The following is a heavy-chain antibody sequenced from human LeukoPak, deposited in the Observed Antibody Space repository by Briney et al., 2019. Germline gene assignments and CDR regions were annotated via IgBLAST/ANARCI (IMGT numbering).Heavy chain of an antibody. CDR2: IYYSGST. J-gene: IGHJ5*02. CDR3: ARIHYYDSSGFP. CDR1: GGSISSYY. Sequence: SETLSLTCTVSGGSISSYYWSWIRQPPGKGLEWIGYIYYSGSTNYNPSLKSRVTISVDTSKNQFSLKLNSVTAADTAVYYCARIHYYDSSGFPWGQGTLVTVSS. D-gene: IGHD3-22*01. V-gene: IGHV4-59*12.